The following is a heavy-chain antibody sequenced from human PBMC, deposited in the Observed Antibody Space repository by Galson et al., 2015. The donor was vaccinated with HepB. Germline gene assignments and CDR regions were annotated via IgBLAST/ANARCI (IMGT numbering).Heavy chain of an antibody. CDR1: GFTFSSYA. CDR2: ISSNGGST. D-gene: IGHD5-18*01. CDR3: ARGGYSYGLLFDY. Sequence: SLRLSCAASGFTFSSYAMHWVRQAPGKGLEYVSAISSNGGSTHYANSVKGRFTISRDNSKNTLYLQMGSLRAEDMAVYYCARGGYSYGLLFDYWGQGTLVTVSS. J-gene: IGHJ4*02. V-gene: IGHV3-64*01.